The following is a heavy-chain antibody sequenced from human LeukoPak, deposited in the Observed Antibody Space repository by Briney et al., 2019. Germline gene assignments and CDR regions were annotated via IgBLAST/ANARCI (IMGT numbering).Heavy chain of an antibody. D-gene: IGHD3-9*01. CDR3: AKLTKENWFDP. CDR1: GLTFSSYG. J-gene: IGHJ5*02. Sequence: PGRSLRLSCAASGLTFSSYGMHWVRQAPGKGLEWVAVISYDGSNKYYADSVKGRFTISRDNSKNTLYLQMNSLRAEDTAVYYCAKLTKENWFDPWGQGTLVTVSS. CDR2: ISYDGSNK. V-gene: IGHV3-30*18.